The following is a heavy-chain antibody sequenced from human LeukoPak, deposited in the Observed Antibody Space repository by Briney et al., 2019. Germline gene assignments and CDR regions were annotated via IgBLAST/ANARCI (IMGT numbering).Heavy chain of an antibody. J-gene: IGHJ3*02. V-gene: IGHV4-4*02. D-gene: IGHD1-26*01. CDR3: ARSASGSYAFDI. Sequence: SETLSLTCAVSGGSISSPNWWSWVRQPPGKGLEWIGEIYHSGSTNYNLSLKSRVTISVDKAKNQFSLRLNSVTAADTAVYYCARSASGSYAFDIWGQGTMVTVSS. CDR1: GGSISSPNW. CDR2: IYHSGST.